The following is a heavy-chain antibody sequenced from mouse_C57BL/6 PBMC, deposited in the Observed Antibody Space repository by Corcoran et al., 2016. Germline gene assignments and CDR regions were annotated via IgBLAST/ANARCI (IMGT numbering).Heavy chain of an antibody. CDR3: ARSSIYYGNPGWYFDV. Sequence: EVQLQQSGPELVKPGASVKIPCKASGYTFTDYNMDWVKQSHGKSLEWIGDINPNNGGTIYNQKFKGKATLTVDKSSSTAYMELRSLTSEDTAVYYCARSSIYYGNPGWYFDVWGTGTTVTVSS. D-gene: IGHD2-1*01. CDR2: INPNNGGT. V-gene: IGHV1-18*01. J-gene: IGHJ1*03. CDR1: GYTFTDYN.